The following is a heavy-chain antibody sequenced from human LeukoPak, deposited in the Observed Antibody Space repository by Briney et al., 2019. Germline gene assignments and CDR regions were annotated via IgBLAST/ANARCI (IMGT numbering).Heavy chain of an antibody. V-gene: IGHV3-21*01. CDR2: ISSSSSYI. J-gene: IGHJ3*02. CDR3: ATRGYSGYDSKSSRAFDI. Sequence: GGSLRLSCAASGFTFSSHSMNWVRQAPGKGLEWVSSISSSSSYIYYADSVKGRFTISRDNAKNSLYLQMNSLRAEDTAVYYCATRGYSGYDSKSSRAFDIWGQGTMVTVSS. CDR1: GFTFSSHS. D-gene: IGHD5-12*01.